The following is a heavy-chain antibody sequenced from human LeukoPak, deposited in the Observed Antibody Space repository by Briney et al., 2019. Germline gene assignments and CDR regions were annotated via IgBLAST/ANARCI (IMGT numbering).Heavy chain of an antibody. CDR2: TYYRSKWYN. CDR1: GDSVSSNGAA. Sequence: SQTLSLTRAISGDSVSSNGAAWNWIRQSPSRGLEWLGRTYYRSKWYNDYAVSVKSRITINPDTSKNQFSLQLNSVTPEDTAVYYCARAKFDWNHDGSLGYWGQGALVTASS. CDR3: ARAKFDWNHDGSLGY. D-gene: IGHD3-9*01. J-gene: IGHJ4*02. V-gene: IGHV6-1*01.